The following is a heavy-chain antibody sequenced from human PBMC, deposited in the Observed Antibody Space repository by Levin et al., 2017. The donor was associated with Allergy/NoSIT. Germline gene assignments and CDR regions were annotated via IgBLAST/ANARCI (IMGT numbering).Heavy chain of an antibody. Sequence: SETLSLTCTVSGSSITSSSYYWGWIRQPPGKGLEWIGSIHYSGSTYNNPSLKSRVTISVDTSKNQFSLNLRSVTAADTAVYYCARPLPADFWSGYFHYWGQGSLVTVSS. J-gene: IGHJ4*02. CDR3: ARPLPADFWSGYFHY. D-gene: IGHD3-3*01. CDR1: GSSITSSSYY. CDR2: IHYSGST. V-gene: IGHV4-39*01.